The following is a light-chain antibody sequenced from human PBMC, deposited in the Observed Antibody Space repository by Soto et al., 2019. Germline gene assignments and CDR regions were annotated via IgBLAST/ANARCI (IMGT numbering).Light chain of an antibody. CDR3: SSYTTAFFYV. CDR2: GVT. Sequence: QSALTQPASVSGSPGQSITISCTGSSSDIGAFNYVAWYQQHPGKAPKLIIHGVTNWPSGVSSRFSGSKSDYTASLTISGFQAEDEADYYCSSYTTAFFYVFGTGTKVTVL. V-gene: IGLV2-14*01. J-gene: IGLJ1*01. CDR1: SSDIGAFNY.